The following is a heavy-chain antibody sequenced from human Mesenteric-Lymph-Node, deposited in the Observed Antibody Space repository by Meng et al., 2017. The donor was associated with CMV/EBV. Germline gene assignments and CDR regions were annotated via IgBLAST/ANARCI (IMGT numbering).Heavy chain of an antibody. CDR2: INPNSGGT. V-gene: IGHV1-2*02. J-gene: IGHJ5*02. D-gene: IGHD2-2*02. Sequence: ASVKVSCKASGYTFTGYYMHWVRQAPGQGLEWMGWINPNSGGTNYAQKFQGRVTMTRDTSISTAYMELSRLRSDDTAVYYCARFMLTSPYCSSTSCYIHWFDPWGQGTLVTVSS. CDR1: GYTFTGYY. CDR3: ARFMLTSPYCSSTSCYIHWFDP.